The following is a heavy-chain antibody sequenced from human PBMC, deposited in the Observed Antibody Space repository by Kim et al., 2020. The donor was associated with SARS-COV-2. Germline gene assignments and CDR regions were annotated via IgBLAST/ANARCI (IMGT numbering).Heavy chain of an antibody. CDR2: IYSGGST. CDR3: ARAGYYGSANPFDY. CDR1: GFTVSSNY. J-gene: IGHJ4*02. Sequence: GGSLRLSCAASGFTVSSNYMSWVRQAPGKGLEWVSVIYSGGSTYYADSVKGRFTISRHNSKNTLYLQMNSLRAEDTAVYYCARAGYYGSANPFDYWGQGTLLTVSS. V-gene: IGHV3-53*04. D-gene: IGHD3-10*01.